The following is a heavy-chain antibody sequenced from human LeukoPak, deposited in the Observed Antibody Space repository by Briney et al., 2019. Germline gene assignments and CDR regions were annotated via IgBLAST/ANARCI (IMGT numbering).Heavy chain of an antibody. CDR1: GFTFSSYA. CDR3: ARDNPSGYTYGHYFYYMDV. J-gene: IGHJ6*03. CDR2: ISGSGGST. Sequence: GGSLRLSCAASGFTFSSYAMNWVRQAPGKGLEWVSTISGSGGSTYYAASVKGRFTISRDNSKKTLYLQMNSLRAEDTAVYYCARDNPSGYTYGHYFYYMDVWGKGITVTVSS. V-gene: IGHV3-23*01. D-gene: IGHD5-18*01.